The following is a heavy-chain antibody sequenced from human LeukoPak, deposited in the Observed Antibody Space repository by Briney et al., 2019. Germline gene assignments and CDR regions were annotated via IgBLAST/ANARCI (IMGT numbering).Heavy chain of an antibody. CDR1: GFTFSSYA. V-gene: IGHV3-23*01. Sequence: GGSLRLSCSASGFTFSSYAMHWVRQAPGKGLEWVSTISAGGDKTYYADSVKGRFTVSRDNSKNTLDLQMNSLRAENSAVYYCAKGNRALTAYYGMDVWGQGTTVTVSS. J-gene: IGHJ6*02. CDR3: AKGNRALTAYYGMDV. D-gene: IGHD2-21*02. CDR2: ISAGGDKT.